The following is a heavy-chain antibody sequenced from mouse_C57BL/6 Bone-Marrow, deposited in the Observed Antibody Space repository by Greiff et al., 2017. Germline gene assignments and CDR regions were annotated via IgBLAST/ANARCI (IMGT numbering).Heavy chain of an antibody. V-gene: IGHV1-15*01. CDR3: KFRGRGWFAY. J-gene: IGHJ3*01. CDR2: IDPETGGT. Sequence: QVQLQQSGAELVRPGASVTLSCKASGYTFTDYEMHWVKQTPVHGLEWIGAIDPETGGTAYNQKFKGKAILTADKSSSTAYMELRSLTSEDSAVYYCKFRGRGWFAYWGQGTLVTVSA. CDR1: GYTFTDYE.